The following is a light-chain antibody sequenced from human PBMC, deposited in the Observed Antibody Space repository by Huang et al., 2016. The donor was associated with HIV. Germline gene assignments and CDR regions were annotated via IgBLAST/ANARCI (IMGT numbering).Light chain of an antibody. CDR1: QSVSSY. Sequence: EIVLTQSPATLSLSPGERVTLSCRASQSVSSYLAWYQQKPGQAPRLLIYDASNRATGIPARFSGSGSGTDFTLTISSLGPEDFAVYYCQHRSNWPPWTFGQGTEVEVK. CDR2: DAS. V-gene: IGKV3-11*01. CDR3: QHRSNWPPWT. J-gene: IGKJ1*01.